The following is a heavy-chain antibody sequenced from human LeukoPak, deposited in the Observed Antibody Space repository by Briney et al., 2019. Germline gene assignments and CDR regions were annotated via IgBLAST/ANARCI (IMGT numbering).Heavy chain of an antibody. CDR3: ARGDWLSQH. CDR1: GFTFSSYA. D-gene: IGHD2-21*01. Sequence: PGGSLRLSCAASGFTFSSYAMSWDRQAPGKGLEWVSAISGSGGSTYYADSVKGRFTISRDNSKNTLYLQMGSLRAEDMAVYYCARGDWLSQHWGQGTLVTVSS. CDR2: ISGSGGST. V-gene: IGHV3-23*01. J-gene: IGHJ4*02.